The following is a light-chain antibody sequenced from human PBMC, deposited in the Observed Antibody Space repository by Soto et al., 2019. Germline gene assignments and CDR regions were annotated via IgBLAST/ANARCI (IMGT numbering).Light chain of an antibody. V-gene: IGLV2-11*01. CDR1: SSDVGGYNY. CDR3: CSSAGTYTSV. Sequence: QSALTQPRSVSGSPGQSVTISCTGTSSDVGGYNYVSWYQQHPGKAPKLMISDVSKRPSGVPYRFSGSKSGNTASLTISGLQAEDEADYYCCSSAGTYTSVFGGGTKVTVL. CDR2: DVS. J-gene: IGLJ3*02.